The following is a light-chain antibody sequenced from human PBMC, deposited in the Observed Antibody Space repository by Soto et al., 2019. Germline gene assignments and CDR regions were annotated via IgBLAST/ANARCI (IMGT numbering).Light chain of an antibody. V-gene: IGKV2-28*01. CDR2: LDS. Sequence: DIVMTQSPLSLPVTPGEPASISCRSSQSLLHSSGFHYLDWYLQRPGQSPQLLIFLDSNRASGVPDRFSGSGSGTDFTLNISRVEAEDFGVYYCMQALQTPITFGQGTRLEIK. J-gene: IGKJ5*01. CDR3: MQALQTPIT. CDR1: QSLLHSSGFHY.